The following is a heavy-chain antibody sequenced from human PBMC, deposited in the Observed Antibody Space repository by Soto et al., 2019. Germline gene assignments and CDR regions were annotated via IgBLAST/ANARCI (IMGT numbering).Heavy chain of an antibody. CDR1: GGTFSSYA. V-gene: IGHV1-69*06. D-gene: IGHD6-19*01. J-gene: IGHJ5*02. CDR3: AIDRIAVSNNWFDP. CDR2: IIPIFGTA. Sequence: QVQLVQSGAEVKKPGSSVKVSCKASGGTFSSYAISWVRQAPGQWLEWMGGIIPIFGTANYAKKFQGRVTITADKSTSTGYMELSSLRSEDTAVYYCAIDRIAVSNNWFDPWGQGPLVTVSS.